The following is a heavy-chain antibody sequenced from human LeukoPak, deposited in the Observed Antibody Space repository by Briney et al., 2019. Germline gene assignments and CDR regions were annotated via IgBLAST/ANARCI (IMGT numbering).Heavy chain of an antibody. Sequence: SETLSLTCSVSGGSISSSSHYWDWIRQPPGEGLEWIGSIYYSGSTYYNPSLKSRVTISVDTSKNQFSLKLSSVTAADTAVYYCARGLLTRQLDHNWFDPWGQGTLVTVSS. D-gene: IGHD6-13*01. CDR3: ARGLLTRQLDHNWFDP. CDR1: GGSISSSSHY. V-gene: IGHV4-39*07. J-gene: IGHJ5*02. CDR2: IYYSGST.